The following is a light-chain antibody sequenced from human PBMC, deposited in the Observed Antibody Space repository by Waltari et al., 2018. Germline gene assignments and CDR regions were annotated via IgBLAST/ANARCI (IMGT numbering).Light chain of an antibody. Sequence: DIQVTQSPSTLSASVGDRVTITCRASQSIVVWLAWYQQKPGKAPRLLIYKASYLESGVPSRFSGSASGTAFTLTISSLQADDVATYYCLQYNSYPWTFGQGTTVEIK. CDR3: LQYNSYPWT. V-gene: IGKV1-5*03. CDR2: KAS. CDR1: QSIVVW. J-gene: IGKJ1*01.